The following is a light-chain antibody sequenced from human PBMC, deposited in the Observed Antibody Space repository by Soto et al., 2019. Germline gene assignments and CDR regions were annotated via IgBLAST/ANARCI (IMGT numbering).Light chain of an antibody. J-gene: IGLJ1*01. V-gene: IGLV2-23*01. CDR2: RGT. Sequence: VLAQPASVSGSPGQSITISCTGTSSDVGAYDAVSWYQQHPGKAPQVIIYRGTKRPSGVSTRFSGSVSGNTASLTVSGLQAEDEAEYFCCSSAPESTYVFGTGTKVTGL. CDR1: SSDVGAYDA. CDR3: CSSAPESTYV.